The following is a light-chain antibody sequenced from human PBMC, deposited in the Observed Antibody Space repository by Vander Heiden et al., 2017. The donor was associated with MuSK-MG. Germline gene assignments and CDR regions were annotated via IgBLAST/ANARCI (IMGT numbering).Light chain of an antibody. V-gene: IGKV3-20*01. CDR2: GAS. CDR1: QSVSSSY. J-gene: IGKJ3*01. Sequence: ALPQSPGTLSLSPGERATFSCRASQSVSSSYLAWYQQKPGQAPRLLIYGASSRATGIPDRFSGSGSGTDFTLTISRLEPEDFAVYYCQQYGSSFTFGPGTKVDIK. CDR3: QQYGSSFT.